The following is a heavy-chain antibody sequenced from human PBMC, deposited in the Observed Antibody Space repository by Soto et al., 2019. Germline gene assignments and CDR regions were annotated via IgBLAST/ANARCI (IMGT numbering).Heavy chain of an antibody. J-gene: IGHJ4*02. CDR2: IYYSGST. V-gene: IGHV4-31*03. Sequence: SETLSLTCTVSGGSISSGGYYWSWIRQHPGKGLEWIGYIYYSGSTYYNPSLKSRVTISVDTSKNQFSLKLSSVTAADTAVYYCASQESGSYRAPYFDYWGQGTL. D-gene: IGHD1-26*01. CDR1: GGSISSGGYY. CDR3: ASQESGSYRAPYFDY.